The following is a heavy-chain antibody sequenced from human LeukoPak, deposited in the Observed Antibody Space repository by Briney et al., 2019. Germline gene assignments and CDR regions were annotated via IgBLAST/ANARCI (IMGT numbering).Heavy chain of an antibody. V-gene: IGHV5-51*01. D-gene: IGHD3-10*01. CDR1: GYSFTSYW. Sequence: GESLKISCKGSGYSFTSYWIGWVRQMPGKGLEWMGIIYPGDSDTRYSPSFQGQVTISADKSISTAYLQWNSLKASDTAMYYCARRDITMVRGVIYNAFDIWGQGTMVTVSS. CDR2: IYPGDSDT. CDR3: ARRDITMVRGVIYNAFDI. J-gene: IGHJ3*02.